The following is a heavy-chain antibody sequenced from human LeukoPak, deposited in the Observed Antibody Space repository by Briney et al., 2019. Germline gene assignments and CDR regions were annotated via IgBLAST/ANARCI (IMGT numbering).Heavy chain of an antibody. CDR2: INPDGSAK. CDR1: GFTFSNFW. Sequence: GGSLRLSCAASGFTFSNFWMSWVRQAPGKGLEWVANINPDGSAKYCVDSVKGRFTISRDNAENSLYLQMNSLRPEDTAVYYCARHFSTYSYGLDVWGQGTTVTVSS. D-gene: IGHD3-3*02. CDR3: ARHFSTYSYGLDV. J-gene: IGHJ6*02. V-gene: IGHV3-7*01.